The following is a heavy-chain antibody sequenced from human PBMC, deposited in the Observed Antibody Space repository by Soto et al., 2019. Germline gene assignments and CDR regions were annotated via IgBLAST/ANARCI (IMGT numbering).Heavy chain of an antibody. CDR1: GFTFSSYG. D-gene: IGHD2-15*01. CDR2: ISYDGSNK. V-gene: IGHV3-30*18. Sequence: QVQLVESGGGVVQPGRSLRLSCAASGFTFSSYGMHWVRQAPGKGLEWVAVISYDGSNKYYADSVKGRFTISRDNSKHTLYLQMNSLRAEDTAVYYCAKDRVRVVVVAATDYWGQGTLVTVSS. CDR3: AKDRVRVVVVAATDY. J-gene: IGHJ4*02.